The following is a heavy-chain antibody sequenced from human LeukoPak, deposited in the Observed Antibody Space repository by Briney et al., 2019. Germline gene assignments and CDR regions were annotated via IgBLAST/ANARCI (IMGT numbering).Heavy chain of an antibody. CDR2: ISYDGSNK. V-gene: IGHV3-30*18. CDR3: AKDAGGWQDFYYYGMDV. J-gene: IGHJ6*04. CDR1: GFTFSSYG. Sequence: RVLRLSCVGSGFTFSSYGMHWVRQAPGKGLEWVALISYDGSNKYYGDSVKGRFTISRDNSKNMLYVQMNSLRAEDTAVYYCAKDAGGWQDFYYYGMDVWGKGTTVTVSS. D-gene: IGHD1-26*01.